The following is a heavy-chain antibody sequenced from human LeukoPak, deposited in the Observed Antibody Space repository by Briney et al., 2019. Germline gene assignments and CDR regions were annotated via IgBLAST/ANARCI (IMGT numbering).Heavy chain of an antibody. Sequence: SETLSLTCTVSGGSISSYYWSWIRQPPGKGLEWIGHIYYTGSTNYNPSLKSRVIISVDTSKNQFSLKLSSVTAADTAVYYCARGSGFYGYWGQGTLVTVSS. D-gene: IGHD6-19*01. J-gene: IGHJ4*02. CDR1: GGSISSYY. CDR2: IYYTGST. CDR3: ARGSGFYGY. V-gene: IGHV4-59*01.